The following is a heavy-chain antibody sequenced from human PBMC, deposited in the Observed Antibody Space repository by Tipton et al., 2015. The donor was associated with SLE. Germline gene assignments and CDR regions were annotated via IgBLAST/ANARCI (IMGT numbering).Heavy chain of an antibody. D-gene: IGHD3-16*01. CDR3: AKALRSGGTFDY. CDR2: ISWNSGSI. Sequence: LSLTCAASGFTFDDYAMHWVRQAPGKGLEWASGISWNSGSIGYADSVKGRFTISRDNAKNSLYLQMNSLRAEDTALYYCAKALRSGGTFDYWGQGTLVTVSS. CDR1: GFTFDDYA. J-gene: IGHJ4*02. V-gene: IGHV3-9*01.